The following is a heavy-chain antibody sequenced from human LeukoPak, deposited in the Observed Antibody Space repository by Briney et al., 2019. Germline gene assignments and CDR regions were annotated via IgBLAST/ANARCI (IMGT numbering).Heavy chain of an antibody. V-gene: IGHV3-21*01. Sequence: GGSLRLSCAASGFTFNNYNMNWVRQAPGKALEWVSAISSMSGRYIYSAESLKGRFTISRDNAKNSLYLQMNSLRAEDTAVYYCARDVAPASAYYYYMDVWGKGTTVTVSS. CDR2: ISSMSGRYI. D-gene: IGHD5-12*01. J-gene: IGHJ6*03. CDR1: GFTFNNYN. CDR3: ARDVAPASAYYYYMDV.